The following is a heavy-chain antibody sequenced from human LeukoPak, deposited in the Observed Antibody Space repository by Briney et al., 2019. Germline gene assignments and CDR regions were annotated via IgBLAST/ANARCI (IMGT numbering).Heavy chain of an antibody. CDR1: GYSISSGYY. D-gene: IGHD2-15*01. V-gene: IGHV4-38-2*02. J-gene: IGHJ3*02. CDR2: IYHSGST. Sequence: PSETLSLTCTVSGYSISSGYYWGWIRQPPGKGLEWIGSIYHSGSTYYNPSLKSRVTISVDTSKNQFSLKLSSVTAADTAVYYCARDLGTSSVVAATELIYYGAFDIWGQGTMVTVSS. CDR3: ARDLGTSSVVAATELIYYGAFDI.